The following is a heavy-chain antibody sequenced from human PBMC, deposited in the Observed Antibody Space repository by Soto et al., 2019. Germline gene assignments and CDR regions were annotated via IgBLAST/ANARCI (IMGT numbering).Heavy chain of an antibody. D-gene: IGHD5-12*01. V-gene: IGHV4-30-4*01. CDR3: ARWLQFGSYYGMDV. CDR2: IYYSGST. Sequence: PSETLSLTCTVSGRSISSVNYYWSWIRQPPGKGLEWIGYIYYSGSTYYNPSLRSRVTISVDTSKNQFSLKLSSVTAADTAVYYCARWLQFGSYYGMDVWGQGTTVTVSS. J-gene: IGHJ6*02. CDR1: GRSISSVNYY.